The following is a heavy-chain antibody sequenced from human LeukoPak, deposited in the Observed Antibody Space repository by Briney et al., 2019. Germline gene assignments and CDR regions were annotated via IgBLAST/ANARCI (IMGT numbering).Heavy chain of an antibody. CDR3: ARDSGGYSWPTFDY. D-gene: IGHD5-18*01. Sequence: PGGSLRLSCAASGFTFSSYWMSWVRQAPGKGLEWVANIKEDGSEKYYVDSVKGRFTISRDNAKKSLYLQMNSLRAEDTAVYYCARDSGGYSWPTFDYWGQGTLVTVSS. V-gene: IGHV3-7*01. J-gene: IGHJ4*02. CDR2: IKEDGSEK. CDR1: GFTFSSYW.